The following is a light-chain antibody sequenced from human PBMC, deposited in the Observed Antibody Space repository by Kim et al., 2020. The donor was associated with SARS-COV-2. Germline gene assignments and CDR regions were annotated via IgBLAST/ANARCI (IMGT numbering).Light chain of an antibody. CDR1: KLGDKY. J-gene: IGLJ2*01. CDR3: QAWDRRTVV. Sequence: SVSPGQTASITCSGDKLGDKYACWYQQKPGQSPVLVIYQDTKRPSGIPERFSGPNSGNTATLTISGTQAMDEADYYCQAWDRRTVVFGGGTQLTVL. V-gene: IGLV3-1*01. CDR2: QDT.